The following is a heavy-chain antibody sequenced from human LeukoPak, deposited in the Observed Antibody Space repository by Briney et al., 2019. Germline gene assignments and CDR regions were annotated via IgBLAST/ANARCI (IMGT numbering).Heavy chain of an antibody. CDR3: AIGAGIFYFDY. CDR2: IYPGDSDT. V-gene: IGHV5-51*01. D-gene: IGHD2/OR15-2a*01. J-gene: IGHJ4*02. CDR1: GYIFPTYW. Sequence: GESLKISCKGSGYIFPTYWIGWVRQMSGKGLEWMGSIYPGDSDTQYSPSFQGRVSISVDKSINTAYLQWSSLEASDSAMYYCAIGAGIFYFDYWGQGTLVTVSS.